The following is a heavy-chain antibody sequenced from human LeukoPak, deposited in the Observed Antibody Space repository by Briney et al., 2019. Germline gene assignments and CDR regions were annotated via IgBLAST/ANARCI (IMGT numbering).Heavy chain of an antibody. J-gene: IGHJ6*03. CDR2: ISSSGSTI. CDR1: GFTFSSYE. Sequence: GGSLRLSCAASGFTFSSYEMNWVRQAPGKGLEWVSYISSSGSTIYYADSVKGRFTISRDNAKNSLYLQMNSLRAEDTAVYYCARSYYYDSSGYSLLYVDVWGKGTTVTVSS. CDR3: ARSYYYDSSGYSLLYVDV. V-gene: IGHV3-48*03. D-gene: IGHD3-22*01.